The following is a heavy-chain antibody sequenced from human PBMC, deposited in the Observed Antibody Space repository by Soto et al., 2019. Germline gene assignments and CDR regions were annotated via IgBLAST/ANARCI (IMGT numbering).Heavy chain of an antibody. CDR1: GGSFRGYF. CDR3: QGGDF. V-gene: IGHV4-34*01. Sequence: SETLSLTCAVSGGSFRGYFWSWIRQSPDKGLEWIGEINDSGSTYYNPSFRSRLTISVDTSKSQISLTLTSVTAADSAVYYCQGGDFWGQGTRVTVSS. D-gene: IGHD3-16*01. CDR2: INDSGST. J-gene: IGHJ4*02.